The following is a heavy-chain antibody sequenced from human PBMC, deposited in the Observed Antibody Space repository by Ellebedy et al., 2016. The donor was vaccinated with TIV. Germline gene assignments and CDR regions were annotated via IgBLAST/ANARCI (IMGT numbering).Heavy chain of an antibody. D-gene: IGHD5-24*01. Sequence: MPSETLSLTCTVSGGSISSGDYYWSWIRQPPGKGLEWIGYIYYSGSTYYNPSLKSRLTISVDTYRSQFSLKLSSVTAADTAVYYCASLEMATILDAFDIWGQGTKVTVSS. J-gene: IGHJ3*02. V-gene: IGHV4-30-4*01. CDR3: ASLEMATILDAFDI. CDR2: IYYSGST. CDR1: GGSISSGDYY.